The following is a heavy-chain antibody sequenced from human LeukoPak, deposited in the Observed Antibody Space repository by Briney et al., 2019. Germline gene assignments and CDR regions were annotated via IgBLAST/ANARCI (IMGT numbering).Heavy chain of an antibody. CDR3: ARDCSSSWYLAASYFDY. CDR1: GGSISSYY. J-gene: IGHJ4*02. Sequence: SETLSLTCTVSGGSISSYYWSWIRQPAGKGLEWIGRIYTSGSTNYNPSLKSRVTMSVDTSKNQFSLKLGSVTAADTAVYYCARDCSSSWYLAASYFDYWGQGTLVTVSS. D-gene: IGHD6-13*01. CDR2: IYTSGST. V-gene: IGHV4-4*07.